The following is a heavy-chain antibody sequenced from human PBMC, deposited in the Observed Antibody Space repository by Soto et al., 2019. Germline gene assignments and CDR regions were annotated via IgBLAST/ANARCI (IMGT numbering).Heavy chain of an antibody. D-gene: IGHD3-10*01. Sequence: PGGSLRLSCAASGFPFSIYGMTLVRQSPGKGLEWVSFSSATGAGTYFADSVKGRFTISRDNSKNTLYLQMSSLRADDTAVYYCAKDRRAGGNYGLYYDFSAQGALVTVSS. CDR1: GFPFSIYG. J-gene: IGHJ4*02. CDR2: SSATGAGT. V-gene: IGHV3-23*01. CDR3: AKDRRAGGNYGLYYDF.